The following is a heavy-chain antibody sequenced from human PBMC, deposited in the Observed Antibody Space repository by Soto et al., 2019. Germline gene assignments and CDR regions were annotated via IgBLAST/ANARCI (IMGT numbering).Heavy chain of an antibody. CDR2: IYHSGST. J-gene: IGHJ6*02. V-gene: IGHV4-4*02. D-gene: IGHD2-2*01. Sequence: QVQLQESGPGLVKPSGTLSLTCAVSGGSISSSNWWSWVRQPPGKGLEWIGEIYHSGSTNYNPSLKGRVTILVDKSKNQLSLKLSSVTAADTAVYYCARVVGGYSYGMDVWGQGTTVTVSS. CDR3: ARVVGGYSYGMDV. CDR1: GGSISSSNW.